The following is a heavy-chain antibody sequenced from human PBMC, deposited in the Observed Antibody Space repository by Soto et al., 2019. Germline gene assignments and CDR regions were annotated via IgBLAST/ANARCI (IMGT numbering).Heavy chain of an antibody. CDR1: GSSVSSTYW. V-gene: IGHV4-4*02. Sequence: PSETLSLTCAVSGSSVSSTYWWSWVRQPPGKGPEWIGEINHRGSANYNPSLKSRVTISVDISKSQFSLRLTSVTAADTAVYYCARNNAACGTYYFDCWGQGALVTSPQ. CDR3: ARNNAACGTYYFDC. CDR2: INHRGSA. J-gene: IGHJ4*02. D-gene: IGHD6-13*01.